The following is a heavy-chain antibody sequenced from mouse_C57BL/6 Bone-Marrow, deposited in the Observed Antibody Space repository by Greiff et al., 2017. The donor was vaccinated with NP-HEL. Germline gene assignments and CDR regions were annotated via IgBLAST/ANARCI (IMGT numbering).Heavy chain of an antibody. CDR3: AREGYYDYVPFAY. D-gene: IGHD2-4*01. CDR2: ISYDGSN. Sequence: VQLQQSGPGLVKPSQSLSLTCSVTGYSITSGYYWNWIRQFPGNKLEWMGYISYDGSNNYNPSLKNRISITRDTSKNQFFLKLNSVTTEDTATYYCAREGYYDYVPFAYWGQGTLVAVSA. CDR1: GYSITSGYY. V-gene: IGHV3-6*01. J-gene: IGHJ3*01.